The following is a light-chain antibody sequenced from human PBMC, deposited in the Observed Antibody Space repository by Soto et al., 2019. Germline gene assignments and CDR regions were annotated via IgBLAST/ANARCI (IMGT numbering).Light chain of an antibody. V-gene: IGKV1-39*01. Sequence: DIQMTQSPSSLSASVGDRVTITCRASQTISTYLNWYQQEPGKDPKLLIYAASSLQSGVPSRFSGSGSGTDFTLTITSLHPEDFAAYYRQPRHCIPYTFGQATKLDIK. CDR1: QTISTY. J-gene: IGKJ2*01. CDR3: QPRHCIPYT. CDR2: AAS.